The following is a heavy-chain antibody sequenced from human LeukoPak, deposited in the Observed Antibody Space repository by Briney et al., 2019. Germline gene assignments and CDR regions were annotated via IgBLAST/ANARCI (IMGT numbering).Heavy chain of an antibody. J-gene: IGHJ6*04. CDR3: ARELLWFGELWGDYYYYGMDV. D-gene: IGHD3-10*01. CDR1: GDSVSSNRAA. CDR2: TYCRSKWYN. Sequence: SQTLSLTCAISGDSVSSNRAAWNWIRQSPSRGLEWLGRTYCRSKWYNDYAVSVKSRITINPDTSKNQFSLQLNSVTPEDTAVYYCARELLWFGELWGDYYYYGMDVWGKGTTVTVSS. V-gene: IGHV6-1*01.